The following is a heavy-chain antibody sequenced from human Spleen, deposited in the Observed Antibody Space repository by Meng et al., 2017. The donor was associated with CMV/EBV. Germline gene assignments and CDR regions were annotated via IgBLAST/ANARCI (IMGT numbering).Heavy chain of an antibody. CDR3: ANIFGDFDY. CDR2: IRYDGSNR. V-gene: IGHV3-30*02. CDR1: GYTFDDYA. D-gene: IGHD3-10*02. J-gene: IGHJ4*02. Sequence: GGSLRLSCAASGYTFDDYAMSWVRQAPGKGLEWVAFIRYDGSNRYYADSVKGRFIISRDNSKNTLSLQMSSLRGEDTAVYYCANIFGDFDYWGQGTLVTVSS.